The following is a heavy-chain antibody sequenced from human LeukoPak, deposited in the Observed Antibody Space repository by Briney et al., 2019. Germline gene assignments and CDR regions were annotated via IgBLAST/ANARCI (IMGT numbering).Heavy chain of an antibody. Sequence: GGSLRLSCSATGFTFSAYAMHWVRQAPGKGLEYVSGISSNGGSSFYADSVKGRFTISRDNSKNTLYLQMSSLRAEDTAVYYCVKITSVTGFDFWGQGTRLTVSS. CDR1: GFTFSAYA. J-gene: IGHJ4*02. D-gene: IGHD2-21*02. V-gene: IGHV3-64D*09. CDR3: VKITSVTGFDF. CDR2: ISSNGGSS.